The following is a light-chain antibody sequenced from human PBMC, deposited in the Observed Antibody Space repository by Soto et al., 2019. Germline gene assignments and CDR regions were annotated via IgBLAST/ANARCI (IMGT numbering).Light chain of an antibody. V-gene: IGKV1-39*01. CDR2: GAF. CDR3: QQSYSTPAWT. CDR1: QTIRNY. Sequence: DIQMTQSPSSLSASVGDRVTITCRASQTIRNYLNWYQQKPGKAPKLLIYGAFSLHSGVPSRFSSSGSGTDFTLTINSLQPEDFATYYCQQSYSTPAWTFGQGTKVEIK. J-gene: IGKJ1*01.